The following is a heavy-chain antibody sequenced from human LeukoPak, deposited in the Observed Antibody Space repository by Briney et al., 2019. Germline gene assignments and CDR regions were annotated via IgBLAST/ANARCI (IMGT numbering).Heavy chain of an antibody. D-gene: IGHD3-10*01. J-gene: IGHJ6*02. CDR3: ARDRTGTGTYRYYYYYYGMDV. CDR2: VSSSGTT. Sequence: SQTLSLTCTVSGGSISRDGHYWSWIRQYPGQGLESIVSVSSSGTTTYNPSLKSRVTISLDTSQNQLSLNLRSLTAADTAVYYCARDRTGTGTYRYYYYYYGMDVWGQGTTVTVSS. CDR1: GGSISRDGHY. V-gene: IGHV4-31*03.